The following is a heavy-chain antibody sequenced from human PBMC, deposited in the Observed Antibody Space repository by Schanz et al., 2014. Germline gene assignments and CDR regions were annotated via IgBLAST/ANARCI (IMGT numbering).Heavy chain of an antibody. J-gene: IGHJ4*02. V-gene: IGHV4-4*02. Sequence: QVQLQESGPGLVKPSGTLSLTCTISRGSIGSTNWWSWLRQSPRKGLEWISDIYETGRTNYNPSLRGRVTVSVDTPTNHFSLRLTAVTAADTAVYYCARLEYTSGWQGFDYWGQGILVTVSP. CDR1: RGSIGSTNW. D-gene: IGHD1-1*01. CDR3: ARLEYTSGWQGFDY. CDR2: IYETGRT.